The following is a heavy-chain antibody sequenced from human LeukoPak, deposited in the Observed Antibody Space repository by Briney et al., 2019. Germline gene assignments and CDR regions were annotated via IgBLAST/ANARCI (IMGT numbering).Heavy chain of an antibody. D-gene: IGHD3-3*01. J-gene: IGHJ4*02. Sequence: KPSETLSLTCAVSGGSISSSNWWSWVRQPPGKGLEWIGEIYHSGSTNYNPSLKSRVTISVDASKNQFSLKVDSVTTADTAVYYCARGDYDFWSGNWRFDTWGQGTLVTVSS. V-gene: IGHV4-4*02. CDR2: IYHSGST. CDR3: ARGDYDFWSGNWRFDT. CDR1: GGSISSSNW.